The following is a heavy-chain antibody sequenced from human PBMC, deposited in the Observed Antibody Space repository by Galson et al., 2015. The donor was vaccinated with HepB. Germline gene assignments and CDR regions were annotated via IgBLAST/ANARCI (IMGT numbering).Heavy chain of an antibody. D-gene: IGHD3-10*01. CDR1: EFTFSRYG. CDR3: AKGGRSYLSDDVFYPGFDD. Sequence: SLRLSCAASEFTFSRYGMHWVRQAPGKGLEGVAVISYDGTKKYYEDSVKGRFTISRDNSKDTLYLLMNSLRAEDTAVYFCAKGGRSYLSDDVFYPGFDDWGQGTLVTVSS. V-gene: IGHV3-30*18. CDR2: ISYDGTKK. J-gene: IGHJ4*02.